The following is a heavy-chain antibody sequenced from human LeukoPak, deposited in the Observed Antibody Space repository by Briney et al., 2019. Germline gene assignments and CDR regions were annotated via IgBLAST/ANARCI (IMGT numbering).Heavy chain of an antibody. Sequence: GGSLTLSCAASGFTFTDYYMSWIRQAPGKGREWVSYISNSGNSTYYADSVKGRFTISRDIAKNSLYLQMNSLRGEDTAVYSCARGRDGYNSGAFDIWGQGTMVTVSS. CDR1: GFTFTDYY. CDR3: ARGRDGYNSGAFDI. V-gene: IGHV3-11*04. D-gene: IGHD5-24*01. J-gene: IGHJ3*02. CDR2: ISNSGNST.